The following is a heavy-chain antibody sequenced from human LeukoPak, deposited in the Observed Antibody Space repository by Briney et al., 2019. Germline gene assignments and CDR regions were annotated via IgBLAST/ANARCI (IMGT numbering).Heavy chain of an antibody. CDR2: IYYSGIT. D-gene: IGHD6-19*01. CDR3: ARRPRYSSGWYSVDYYYYMDV. J-gene: IGHJ6*03. V-gene: IGHV4-59*08. Sequence: PSETLSLTCTVSGVSISSYYWSWIRQPPGKGLEWIGYIYYSGITNYNPSLKSRGTISLDTSKTQFSLKLSSVTDADTAVYYCARRPRYSSGWYSVDYYYYMDVWGKGTTVTVSS. CDR1: GVSISSYY.